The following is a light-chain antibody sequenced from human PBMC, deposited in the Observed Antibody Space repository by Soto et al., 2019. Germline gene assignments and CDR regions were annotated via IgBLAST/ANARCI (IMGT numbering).Light chain of an antibody. CDR2: NTN. Sequence: QAVVTQEPSLTVSPGGTVTLTCGSSTGAVTSGHYPYWFQQKPGQAPRTLIFNTNNKHSWTPARFSGSLLGDKAALTLSGAQPEDEAGYYCLLAYSGDREVFGGGTKLTVL. CDR3: LLAYSGDREV. CDR1: TGAVTSGHY. J-gene: IGLJ3*02. V-gene: IGLV7-46*01.